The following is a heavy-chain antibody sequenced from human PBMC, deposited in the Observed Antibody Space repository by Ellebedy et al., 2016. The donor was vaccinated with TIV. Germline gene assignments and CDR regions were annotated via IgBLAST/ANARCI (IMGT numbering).Heavy chain of an antibody. J-gene: IGHJ6*02. CDR2: ISSSGTTI. CDR3: ASISSSQYYYYYGMDV. CDR1: GFTFGSSE. V-gene: IGHV3-48*03. D-gene: IGHD6-13*01. Sequence: GESLKISCAASGFTFGSSEMNWVRQAPGKGLEWLSYISSSGTTIYYADSVKGRFTISRGNAKNSLSLQMNSLRAEDTAVYYCASISSSQYYYYYGMDVWGQGTTVTVSS.